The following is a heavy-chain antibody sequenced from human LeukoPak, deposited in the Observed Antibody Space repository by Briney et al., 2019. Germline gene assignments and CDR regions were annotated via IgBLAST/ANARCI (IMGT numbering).Heavy chain of an antibody. Sequence: GGSLRLSCAASVFTFSGYSMNWVRQAPGKGLEWVGRIKSKTDGGTTDYAAPVKGRFTISRDDSKNTLYLQMNSLETEDTAVYYCTTDRGITGTGEFDYWGQGTLVTVSS. J-gene: IGHJ4*02. CDR3: TTDRGITGTGEFDY. CDR2: IKSKTDGGTT. V-gene: IGHV3-15*01. D-gene: IGHD1-20*01. CDR1: VFTFSGYS.